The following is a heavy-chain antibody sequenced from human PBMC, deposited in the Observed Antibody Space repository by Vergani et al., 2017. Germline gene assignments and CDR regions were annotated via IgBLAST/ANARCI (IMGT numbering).Heavy chain of an antibody. CDR2: MDYSGST. J-gene: IGHJ4*02. Sequence: QVQLQESGPGLVKPSETLSLTCTVSGDSVISTDYHWGWIRQPPGKGLEWIGSMDYSGSTSYNPSLERRISLSFETPKNQFSLRLTSVTAADTAVYYCASKRGACRAAYCHSYDFWGPGTLVGVSS. D-gene: IGHD2-15*01. CDR1: GDSVISTDYH. CDR3: ASKRGACRAAYCHSYDF. V-gene: IGHV4-39*01.